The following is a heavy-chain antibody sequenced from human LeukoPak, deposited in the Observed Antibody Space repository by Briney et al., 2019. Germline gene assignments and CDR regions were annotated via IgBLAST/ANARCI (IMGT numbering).Heavy chain of an antibody. Sequence: HPGGSLRLSCAASGFTFSSYAMSWVRQAPGKGLEWVSAISGSGSSTYYVDSVKGRFTISRDNSKNTLYLQMNSLRVEDTAVYYCAKDPYYSNHAVDYWGQGTLVTVSS. J-gene: IGHJ4*02. D-gene: IGHD4-11*01. CDR2: ISGSGSST. CDR3: AKDPYYSNHAVDY. V-gene: IGHV3-23*01. CDR1: GFTFSSYA.